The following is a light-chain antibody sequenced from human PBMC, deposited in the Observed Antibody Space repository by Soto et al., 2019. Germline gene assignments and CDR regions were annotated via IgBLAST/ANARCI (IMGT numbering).Light chain of an antibody. CDR3: ATWDDSLTGLV. CDR2: KND. Sequence: QSVLTQPPSASGTPGQGVSISCSGSSSNMGSNYGYWYQQLPGRAPRLIIYKNDQRPSGVPDRFSGSKSGTSASLAISGLRSEDEALYHCATWDDSLTGLVFGGGTQLAVL. J-gene: IGLJ3*02. CDR1: SSNMGSNY. V-gene: IGLV1-47*01.